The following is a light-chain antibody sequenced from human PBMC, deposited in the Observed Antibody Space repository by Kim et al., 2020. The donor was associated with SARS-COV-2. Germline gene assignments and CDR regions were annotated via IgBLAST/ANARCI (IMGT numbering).Light chain of an antibody. CDR3: CSYAGATKYV. V-gene: IGLV2-23*02. CDR2: GVR. CDR1: VGDVGRYNL. J-gene: IGLJ1*01. Sequence: GQSISTCCTGTVGDVGRYNLVSWYEQRPGKPPTLIVYGVRRRPSGVSNRFAGSKSGNTASLTISGLQAEDEADYYCCSYAGATKYVFGTGTKVTVL.